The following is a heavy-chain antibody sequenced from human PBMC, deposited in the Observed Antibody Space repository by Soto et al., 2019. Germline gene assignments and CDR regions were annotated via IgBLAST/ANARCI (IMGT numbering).Heavy chain of an antibody. CDR1: GGSISSSSYY. Sequence: PSETLSLTCTVSGGSISSSSYYWGWIRQPPGKGLEWIGSIYYSGSTYYNPSLKSRVTISVDTSKNQFSLKLSSVTAADTAVYYCARPNCSGGSCYDWFDPWGQGTLVTVSS. CDR3: ARPNCSGGSCYDWFDP. D-gene: IGHD2-15*01. J-gene: IGHJ5*02. CDR2: IYYSGST. V-gene: IGHV4-39*01.